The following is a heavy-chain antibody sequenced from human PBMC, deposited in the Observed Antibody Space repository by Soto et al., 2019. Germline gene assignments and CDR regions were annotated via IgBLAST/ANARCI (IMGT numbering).Heavy chain of an antibody. Sequence: QVQLVQSGAEVKKPGSSVKVSCKASGGTLSSYTFTWVRQAPGQGLEWMGGIIPVFGTPNYAENFQGRVKIIADESPSTAYMEVSSLRSEDTAVYYCARGPRTGRGCMDVWGQVTTVTVSS. D-gene: IGHD2-15*01. V-gene: IGHV1-69*01. CDR2: IIPVFGTP. CDR3: ARGPRTGRGCMDV. CDR1: GGTLSSYT. J-gene: IGHJ6*02.